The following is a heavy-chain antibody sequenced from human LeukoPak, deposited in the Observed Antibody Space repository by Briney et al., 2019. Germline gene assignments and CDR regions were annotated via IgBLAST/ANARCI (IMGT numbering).Heavy chain of an antibody. Sequence: SETLSLTCNVSGGSISPYYWSWIRQPPGKGLEWIGYIYYSGSTNYNPSLKSRLTISLDASKNQFSLKLSSVTAADTAVYYCARSTWLLDKWGQGTLVTVSS. CDR2: IYYSGST. CDR1: GGSISPYY. V-gene: IGHV4-59*01. CDR3: ARSTWLLDK. D-gene: IGHD3-22*01. J-gene: IGHJ4*02.